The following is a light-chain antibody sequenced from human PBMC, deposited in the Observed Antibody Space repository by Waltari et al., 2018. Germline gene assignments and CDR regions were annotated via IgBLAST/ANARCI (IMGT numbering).Light chain of an antibody. CDR2: WAS. V-gene: IGKV2-28*01. CDR1: ESLLHSNGYTY. CDR3: MQTLQTPYT. Sequence: DIVMTQSPLSLPVTPGEPASIPCRSSESLLHSNGYTYLDWYLQKPGQSPHLLIYWASNRASGVPDRFSGSGSGTDFTLKISRVEAEDVGVYYCMQTLQTPYTFGQGTKLEIK. J-gene: IGKJ2*01.